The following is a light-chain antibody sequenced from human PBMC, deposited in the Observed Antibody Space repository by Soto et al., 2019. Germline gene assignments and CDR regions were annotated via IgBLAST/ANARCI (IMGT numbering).Light chain of an antibody. CDR1: SSDVGGCDY. CDR2: EVS. J-gene: IGLJ1*01. V-gene: IGLV2-8*01. Sequence: QSALTQPPSASGSPGQSVTISCTGTSSDVGGCDYVSWYQQHPGKAPKLMIFEVSKRPSGVPDRFSGSKSGNTASLTVSGLQAEDEADYYCSSYAGNTKGVFGTGTKLTVL. CDR3: SSYAGNTKGV.